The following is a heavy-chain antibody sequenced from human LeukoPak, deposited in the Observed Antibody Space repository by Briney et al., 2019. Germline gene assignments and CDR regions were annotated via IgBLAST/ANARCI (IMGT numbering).Heavy chain of an antibody. CDR1: GGSLSPYY. CDR2: LYSSGST. CDR3: ARGHGYSSSSHNPDFDY. V-gene: IGHV4-59*12. J-gene: IGHJ4*02. Sequence: SETLSLTCTVSGGSLSPYYWSWIRQPPGKGLEWIGYLYSSGSTNYNPSLKSRVSISEDTSKNQVSLNLNSVTAADTAVYYCARGHGYSSSSHNPDFDYWGQGTLVTVSS. D-gene: IGHD6-6*01.